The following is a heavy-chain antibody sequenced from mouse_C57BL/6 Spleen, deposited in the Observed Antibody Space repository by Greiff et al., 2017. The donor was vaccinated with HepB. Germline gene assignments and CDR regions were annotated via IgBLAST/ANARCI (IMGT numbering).Heavy chain of an antibody. Sequence: VQLQESGPGLVQPSQSLSITCTVSGFSLTSYGVHWVRQSPGKGLEWLGVIWSGGSTDYNAAFISRLSISKDNSKSQVFFKMNSLQADDTAIYYCARNPLSITTVDYAMDYWGQGTSVTVSS. J-gene: IGHJ4*01. D-gene: IGHD1-1*01. V-gene: IGHV2-2*01. CDR2: IWSGGST. CDR3: ARNPLSITTVDYAMDY. CDR1: GFSLTSYG.